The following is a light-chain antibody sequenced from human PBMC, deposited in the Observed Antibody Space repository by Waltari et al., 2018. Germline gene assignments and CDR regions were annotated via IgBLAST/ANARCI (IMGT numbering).Light chain of an antibody. CDR3: QQYYSDKT. CDR2: CAS. Sequence: DILMTQSPHSRPVSLGYSAPISRKSTHSILSSSNNRNFLSWYQQKPGQPPKLLICCASTRESGVPDLFSGSGFGTDFTLTISSLQAEDVAVYYCQQYYSDKTFGQGTKVEIK. J-gene: IGKJ1*01. V-gene: IGKV4-1*01. CDR1: HSILSSSNNRNF.